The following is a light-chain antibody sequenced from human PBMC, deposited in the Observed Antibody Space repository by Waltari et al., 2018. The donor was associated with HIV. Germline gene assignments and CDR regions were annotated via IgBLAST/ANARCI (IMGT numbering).Light chain of an antibody. CDR3: ATWDDNLNTYV. V-gene: IGLV1-47*01. Sequence: QSVLSQPPSMSGASGTRVTLPCSGTTSTIGANYVYWFQHGPDAAPKLFIFSNDRRPSGVPGRVSGSKAGTSAYLAISGLRPEDEADYYCATWDDNLNTYVFGPGTRLSVL. CDR1: TSTIGANY. CDR2: SND. J-gene: IGLJ1*01.